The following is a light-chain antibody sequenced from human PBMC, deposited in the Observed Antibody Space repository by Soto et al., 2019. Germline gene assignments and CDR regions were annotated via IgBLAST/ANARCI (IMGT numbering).Light chain of an antibody. CDR2: GAS. CDR3: QQYGSSPWT. CDR1: QSVSSSY. Sequence: EIVLTQSPGTLSLSPGERATLSCRASQSVSSSYLAWYQQKPGQAPRPLIYGASSRAIGIPDRFSGSGSGTDFTLNISRLGPEDFAVYYCQQYGSSPWTFGQGNKVEIK. J-gene: IGKJ1*01. V-gene: IGKV3-20*01.